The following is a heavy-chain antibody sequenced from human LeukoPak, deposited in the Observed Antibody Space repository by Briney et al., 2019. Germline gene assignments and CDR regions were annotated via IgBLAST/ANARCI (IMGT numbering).Heavy chain of an antibody. D-gene: IGHD3-10*01. CDR3: AKDIYGSGSYYNCFDY. Sequence: SWVRQPPGKGLEWVSGINWNGGSTGYADSVKGRFTISRDNAKNSLYLQMNSLRAEDTAVYYCAKDIYGSGSYYNCFDYWGQGTLVTVSS. J-gene: IGHJ4*02. CDR2: INWNGGST. V-gene: IGHV3-20*03.